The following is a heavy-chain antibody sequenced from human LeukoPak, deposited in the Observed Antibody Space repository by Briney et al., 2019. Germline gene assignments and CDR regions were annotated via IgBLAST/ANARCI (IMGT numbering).Heavy chain of an antibody. CDR2: IYYSGST. J-gene: IGHJ4*02. D-gene: IGHD3-3*01. CDR3: ARVNDFWSGYYTERGGFDY. CDR1: GGSISSYY. V-gene: IGHV4-59*01. Sequence: SETLSLTCTVSGGSISSYYWSWIRRPPGKGLEWIGYIYYSGSTNYNPSLKSRVTISVDTSKNQFSLKLSSVTAADTAVYYCARVNDFWSGYYTERGGFDYWGQGTLVTVSS.